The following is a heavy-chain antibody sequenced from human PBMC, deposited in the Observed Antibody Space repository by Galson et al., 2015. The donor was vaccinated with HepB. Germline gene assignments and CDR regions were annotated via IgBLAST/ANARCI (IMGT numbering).Heavy chain of an antibody. D-gene: IGHD2-15*01. Sequence: SLRLSCAASGFTFSNAWMSWVRQAPGKGLEWVGRIKSKTDGGTRDYAAPVRGRFTISRDDSKNTLYLQMNSLKTEDTAVYYCTTDHAPYCSGGSCYLGYWGQGTLVTVSS. CDR1: GFTFSNAW. CDR2: IKSKTDGGTR. V-gene: IGHV3-15*01. CDR3: TTDHAPYCSGGSCYLGY. J-gene: IGHJ4*02.